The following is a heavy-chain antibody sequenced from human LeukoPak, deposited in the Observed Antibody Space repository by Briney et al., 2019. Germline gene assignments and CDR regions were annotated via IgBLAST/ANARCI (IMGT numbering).Heavy chain of an antibody. CDR1: GFTYSSYS. D-gene: IGHD4-11*01. CDR3: ARSFYSNYARVDY. Sequence: GGSLRLSCAASGFTYSSYSMNWVRQAPGKGLEWVSSISSSSSYIYYADSVKGRFTISRDNAKNSLYLQMNSLRAEDTAVYYRARSFYSNYARVDYWGQGTLVTVSS. CDR2: ISSSSSYI. V-gene: IGHV3-21*01. J-gene: IGHJ4*02.